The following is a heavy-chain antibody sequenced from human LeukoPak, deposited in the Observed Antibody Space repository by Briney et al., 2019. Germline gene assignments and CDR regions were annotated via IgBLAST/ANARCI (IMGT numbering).Heavy chain of an antibody. J-gene: IGHJ3*02. Sequence: GGSLRLSCAASRFTFSDYWMSWVRQAPGKGLEWVANINEDGTEIYYVDSVKGRFTISGDNAKRSLYLQMNSLRAEDTAVYYCARDPTGNDAFDIWGQGTMVTVS. CDR3: ARDPTGNDAFDI. V-gene: IGHV3-7*05. CDR1: RFTFSDYW. D-gene: IGHD7-27*01. CDR2: INEDGTEI.